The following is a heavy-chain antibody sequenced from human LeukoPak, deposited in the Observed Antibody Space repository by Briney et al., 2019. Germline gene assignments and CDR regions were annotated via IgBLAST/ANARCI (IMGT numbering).Heavy chain of an antibody. D-gene: IGHD5-12*01. V-gene: IGHV3-23*01. CDR1: GFTFSSYA. CDR2: ISGSGGST. Sequence: GGSLRLSCAASGFTFSSYAMSWVRQAPGKGLEWVSAISGSGGSTYYADSVKGRFTISRDNSKNTLYLQMSSLRAEDTAVYYCAKDPYYSGYDGAFDYWGQGTLVTVSS. J-gene: IGHJ4*02. CDR3: AKDPYYSGYDGAFDY.